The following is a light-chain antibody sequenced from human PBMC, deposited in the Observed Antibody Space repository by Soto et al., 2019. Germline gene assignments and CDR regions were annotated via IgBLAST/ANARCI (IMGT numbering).Light chain of an antibody. CDR1: QSVSSSY. V-gene: IGKV3-20*01. CDR3: QHYGSSTKT. Sequence: EIVLPQPPGTLSLSPGERATLSCRASQSVSSSYLAWYQQKPGQAPRLLIYGASSRATGIPDRFSGSGSGTDFTLTISRLEPEDFAFYYCQHYGSSTKTFAQATKV. CDR2: GAS. J-gene: IGKJ1*01.